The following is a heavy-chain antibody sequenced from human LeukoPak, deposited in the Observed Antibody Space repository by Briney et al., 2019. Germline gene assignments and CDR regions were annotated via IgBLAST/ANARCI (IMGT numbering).Heavy chain of an antibody. Sequence: GASVKVSCKASGYTFTSYYMHWVRQAPGQGLEWMGIINPTGGSTSYAQKFQGRVTMTEDTSTDTAYMELSSLRSEDTAVYYCATYYDSDAFDIWGQGTMVTVSS. CDR2: INPTGGST. J-gene: IGHJ3*02. D-gene: IGHD3-22*01. V-gene: IGHV1-46*01. CDR3: ATYYDSDAFDI. CDR1: GYTFTSYY.